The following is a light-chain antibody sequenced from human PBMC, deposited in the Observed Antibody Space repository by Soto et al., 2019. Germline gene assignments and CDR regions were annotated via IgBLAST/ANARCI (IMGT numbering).Light chain of an antibody. CDR3: SSYTSSTTYV. Sequence: QSVLAQPASVSGSPGQSITISCTGTTSDVGEYNYVSWYQQVPGKAPKVIIYEVSSRPAGVSTRVSGSKSGNTASLTISGLQAEDEADYSCSSYTSSTTYVFGTGTKVTVL. J-gene: IGLJ1*01. CDR1: TSDVGEYNY. CDR2: EVS. V-gene: IGLV2-14*01.